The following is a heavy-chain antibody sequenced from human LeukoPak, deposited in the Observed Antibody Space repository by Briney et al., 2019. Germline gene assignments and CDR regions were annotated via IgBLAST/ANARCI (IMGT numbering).Heavy chain of an antibody. CDR1: GFIFSDYW. D-gene: IGHD1-7*01. J-gene: IGHJ4*02. CDR3: ARGWNYAFRFDN. CDR2: IKQDGGEK. Sequence: GGSLRLSCAASGFIFSDYWMTWVRQAPGKGLEWVAHIKQDGGEKYFVDSVKGRLTISRDNAKNLVYLQMSSLRAEDTAVYYCARGWNYAFRFDNWGQGTLVTVST. V-gene: IGHV3-7*01.